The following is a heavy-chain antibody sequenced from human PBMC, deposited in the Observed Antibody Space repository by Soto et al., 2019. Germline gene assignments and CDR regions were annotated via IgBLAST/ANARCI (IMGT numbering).Heavy chain of an antibody. CDR1: GGSLSSYY. J-gene: IGHJ4*02. V-gene: IGHV4-59*01. CDR3: ARDRGDGYNY. Sequence: SETLSLTCTVSGGSLSSYYWSWIRQPPGKGLEWIGYIYYSGSTNYNPSLKSRVTILVDTSKNQFSLKLSSVTAADTAVYYCARDRGDGYNYWGQGTLVPVSS. D-gene: IGHD3-10*01. CDR2: IYYSGST.